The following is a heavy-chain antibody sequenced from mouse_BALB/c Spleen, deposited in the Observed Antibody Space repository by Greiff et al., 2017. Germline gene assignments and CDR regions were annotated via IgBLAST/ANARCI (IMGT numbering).Heavy chain of an antibody. CDR2: INPYNGAT. D-gene: IGHD2-1*01. Sequence: VQLQQSGPELVKPGASVKISCKASGYSFTGYYMHWVKQSHVKSLEWIGRINPYNGATSYNQNFKDKASLTVDKSSSTAYMELHSLTSEDSAVYYCARRNGNWGFAYWGQGTLVTVSA. J-gene: IGHJ3*01. CDR3: ARRNGNWGFAY. V-gene: IGHV1-31*01. CDR1: GYSFTGYY.